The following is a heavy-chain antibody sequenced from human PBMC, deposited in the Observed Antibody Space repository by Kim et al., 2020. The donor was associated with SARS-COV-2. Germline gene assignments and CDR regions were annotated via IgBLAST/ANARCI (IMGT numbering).Heavy chain of an antibody. CDR2: ISAYNGNT. Sequence: ASVKVSCKASGYTFTSYGISWVRQAPGQGLEWMGWISAYNGNTNYAQKLQGRVTMTTDTSTSTAYMELRSLRSDDTAVYYCARSGWFPYYYYGMDVWGQGNTVTVSS. CDR3: ARSGWFPYYYYGMDV. CDR1: GYTFTSYG. D-gene: IGHD6-19*01. V-gene: IGHV1-18*01. J-gene: IGHJ6*02.